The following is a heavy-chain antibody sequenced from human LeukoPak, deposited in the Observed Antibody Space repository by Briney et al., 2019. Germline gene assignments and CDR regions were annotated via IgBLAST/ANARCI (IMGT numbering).Heavy chain of an antibody. J-gene: IGHJ1*01. V-gene: IGHV3-23*01. CDR2: INGGGDAT. Sequence: GGSLRLSCAASGFTFDNYAMSWVRQAPGKGLEWVARINGGGDATKYADSVKGRFTLSRDNSKDTLSLQMNSLRVEDTAVYYCATYSTRNAREFQSWGQGTLVTVSS. CDR3: ATYSTRNAREFQS. D-gene: IGHD4-11*01. CDR1: GFTFDNYA.